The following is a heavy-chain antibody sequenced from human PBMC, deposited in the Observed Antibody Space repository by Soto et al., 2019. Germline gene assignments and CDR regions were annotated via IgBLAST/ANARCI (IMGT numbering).Heavy chain of an antibody. CDR1: GGSISSSSYY. Sequence: SETLSLTCTVSGGSISSSSYYWGWIRQPPGKGLEWIGSIYYSGSTYYNPSLKSRVTISVDTSKNQFSLKLSSVTAADTAVYYCARLGDFVVVPAAYMDVWGKGTTVTVSS. J-gene: IGHJ6*03. CDR3: ARLGDFVVVPAAYMDV. CDR2: IYYSGST. V-gene: IGHV4-39*01. D-gene: IGHD2-2*01.